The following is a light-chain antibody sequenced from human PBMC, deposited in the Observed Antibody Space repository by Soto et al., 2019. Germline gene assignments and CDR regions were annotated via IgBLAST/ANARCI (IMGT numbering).Light chain of an antibody. CDR1: QGVSSY. CDR3: QQRSNGGT. Sequence: EIVLTQSPATLSLSPGERASLSCRASQGVSSYLAWYQQKPGQAPRLLIYDASSRATGIPARFSGSGSGTDFTLTISSLEPEDFAVYYCQQRSNGGTFGQGTKVDIK. J-gene: IGKJ1*01. CDR2: DAS. V-gene: IGKV3-11*01.